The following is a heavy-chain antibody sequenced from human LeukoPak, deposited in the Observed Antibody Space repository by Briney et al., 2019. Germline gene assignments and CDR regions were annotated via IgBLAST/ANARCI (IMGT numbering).Heavy chain of an antibody. J-gene: IGHJ4*02. CDR2: IYYNGTT. CDR1: GVPISSLNYF. V-gene: IGHV4-39*07. Sequence: PSETLSLTCTVSGVPISSLNYFWAWVRQPPGKGPEWIGSIYYNGTTYHKSSLKSRLTISVDTSKDQFSLKLRSVTAADTAVYYCLYASGTYWGQGTLVTVSS. CDR3: LYASGTY. D-gene: IGHD3-10*01.